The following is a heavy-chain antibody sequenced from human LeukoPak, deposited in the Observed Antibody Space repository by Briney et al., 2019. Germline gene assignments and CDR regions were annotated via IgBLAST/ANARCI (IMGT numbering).Heavy chain of an antibody. V-gene: IGHV1-2*02. J-gene: IGHJ4*02. Sequence: ASVKVSCKASGYTFTGYYMHWVRQAPGQGLEWMGWINPNSGGTNYAQKFQGRVTMTRDTSISTAYMELSRLRSDDTAAYYCARGPPYYDFWSGYSLYFDYWGQGTLVTVSS. D-gene: IGHD3-3*01. CDR1: GYTFTGYY. CDR2: INPNSGGT. CDR3: ARGPPYYDFWSGYSLYFDY.